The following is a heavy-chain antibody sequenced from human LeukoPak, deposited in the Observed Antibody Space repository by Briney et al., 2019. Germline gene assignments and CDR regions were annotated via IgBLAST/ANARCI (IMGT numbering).Heavy chain of an antibody. D-gene: IGHD2-2*01. CDR3: ARVGCSSTSCYRYYYYYMDV. CDR2: IWYDGNNE. Sequence: GGSLRLSCGASGFIFSSYGMNWLRQAPGEVLEWLAFIWYDGNNEHYADSVKGRFTISRDNSKNTVYLQMNSLRAEDTAVYYCARVGCSSTSCYRYYYYYMDVWGKGSTVTVSS. V-gene: IGHV3-30*02. CDR1: GFIFSSYG. J-gene: IGHJ6*03.